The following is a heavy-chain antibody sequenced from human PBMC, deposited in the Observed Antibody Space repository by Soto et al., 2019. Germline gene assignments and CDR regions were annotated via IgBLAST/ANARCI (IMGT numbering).Heavy chain of an antibody. Sequence: GGSLRLSCAASGFNFGSYGMSWARQAPGKGLEWVATIKDDASEKKYVDSVKGRFTMSRDNATNSLYLQMDSLRAEDTAVYSCARDSGYGSGGSVNHHLDSWGHGTLVTVSS. D-gene: IGHD3-10*01. CDR1: GFNFGSYG. CDR2: IKDDASEK. CDR3: ARDSGYGSGGSVNHHLDS. J-gene: IGHJ5*01. V-gene: IGHV3-7*01.